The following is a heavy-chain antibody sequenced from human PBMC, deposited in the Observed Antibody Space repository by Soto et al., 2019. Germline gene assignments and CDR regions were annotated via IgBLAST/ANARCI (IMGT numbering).Heavy chain of an antibody. Sequence: PSETLSLTCTVSGGSISRYYWTWIRQPPGKGLEWIGYISYSGSTNYNSALKSRVTISVDMSKNQFSLNLSSVTAADTAVYYCASSVPGYFYMDVWGKGTSVTVSS. J-gene: IGHJ6*03. CDR1: GGSISRYY. D-gene: IGHD3-10*02. CDR3: ASSVPGYFYMDV. CDR2: ISYSGST. V-gene: IGHV4-59*08.